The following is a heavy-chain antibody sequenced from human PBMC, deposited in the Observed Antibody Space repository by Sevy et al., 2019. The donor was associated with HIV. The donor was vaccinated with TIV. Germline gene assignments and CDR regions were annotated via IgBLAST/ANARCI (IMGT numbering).Heavy chain of an antibody. V-gene: IGHV3-21*01. Sequence: GGSLRLSCAASGFTFSSYTMNWVRQAPGKGLEWVSSISASSNYIYYADSVRGRFTISRDNAKDSLYLQMNSLRAEDTAVYYCARPYGSGSWAAFEIWGQGTMVTVSS. CDR3: ARPYGSGSWAAFEI. J-gene: IGHJ3*02. CDR1: GFTFSSYT. D-gene: IGHD3-10*01. CDR2: ISASSNYI.